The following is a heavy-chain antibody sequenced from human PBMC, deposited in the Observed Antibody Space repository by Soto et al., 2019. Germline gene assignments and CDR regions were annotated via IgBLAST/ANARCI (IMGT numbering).Heavy chain of an antibody. CDR2: IYPGDSGT. Sequence: PGESLKISCQGSGYSFSSYWIGWVRQMAGNRLEWMGIIYPGDSGTRYSPSFQAQVPISADKSISTAYLQWGSLRASDTAMYYCARFEYSSSYYYYGMDVWGQGTTVTVSS. V-gene: IGHV5-51*01. CDR3: ARFEYSSSYYYYGMDV. CDR1: GYSFSSYW. D-gene: IGHD6-6*01. J-gene: IGHJ6*02.